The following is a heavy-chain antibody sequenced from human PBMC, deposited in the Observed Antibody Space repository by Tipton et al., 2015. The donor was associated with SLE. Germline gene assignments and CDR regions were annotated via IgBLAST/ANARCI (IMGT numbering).Heavy chain of an antibody. CDR2: IYGSGST. D-gene: IGHD5-12*01. CDR3: ARLREELRWDSGSERPIAVDS. CDR1: GESISGGGHY. J-gene: IGHJ4*02. Sequence: TLSLTCTVSGESISGGGHYWSWIRQHPGKGLEWIGNIYGSGSTSYNPSLKSRVTISIDTSKNQFSLKLSSVTAADTAVYYCARLREELRWDSGSERPIAVDSWGQGTLVTVSS. V-gene: IGHV4-31*03.